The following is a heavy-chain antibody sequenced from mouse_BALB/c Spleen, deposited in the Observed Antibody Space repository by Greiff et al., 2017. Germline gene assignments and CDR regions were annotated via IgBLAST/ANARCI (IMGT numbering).Heavy chain of an antibody. CDR2: INSNGGST. Sequence: DVQLVESGGGLVQPGGSLKLSCAASGFTFSSYGLSWVRQTPDKRLELVATINSNGGSTYYPDSVKGRFTISRDNAKNTLYLQMSSLKSEDTAMYYCARDREIYYDYEAWFAYWGQGTLVTVSA. CDR1: GFTFSSYG. D-gene: IGHD2-4*01. CDR3: ARDREIYYDYEAWFAY. J-gene: IGHJ3*01. V-gene: IGHV5-6-3*01.